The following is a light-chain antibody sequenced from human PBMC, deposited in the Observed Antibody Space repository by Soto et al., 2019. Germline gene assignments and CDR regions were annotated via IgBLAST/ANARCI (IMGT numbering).Light chain of an antibody. Sequence: DIHMTQSPSSLSASVGDRVTITCRASQNIKKFLNWYQQRPGKAPSALIHATSTLHNGFSSRFSGSGSDTDFSLAITSLQPDDVATYCCQHSYRSPLTFGGGTKVEF. V-gene: IGKV1-39*01. CDR1: QNIKKF. CDR2: ATS. J-gene: IGKJ4*01. CDR3: QHSYRSPLT.